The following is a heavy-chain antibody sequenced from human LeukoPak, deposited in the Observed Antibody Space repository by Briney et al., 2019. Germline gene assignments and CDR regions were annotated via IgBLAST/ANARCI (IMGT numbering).Heavy chain of an antibody. CDR3: ARDSYYDFWSGYTYYFDY. Sequence: ASVKVSCKASGYTFTSYGISWVRQAPGQGLEWMGWISAYSGNTNYAQRLQGRVTMTTDTSTSTAYMELRSLRSDDTAVYYCARDSYYDFWSGYTYYFDYWGQGTLVTVSS. V-gene: IGHV1-18*01. CDR1: GYTFTSYG. J-gene: IGHJ4*02. D-gene: IGHD3-3*01. CDR2: ISAYSGNT.